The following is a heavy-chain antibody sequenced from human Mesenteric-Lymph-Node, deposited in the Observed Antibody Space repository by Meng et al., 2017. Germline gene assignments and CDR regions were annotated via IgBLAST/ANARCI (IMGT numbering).Heavy chain of an antibody. D-gene: IGHD2-2*01. CDR1: GYTFTTYY. V-gene: IGHV1-46*03. CDR3: ARDGCRTATCSAGGNWFDP. CDR2: INPSSGGT. Sequence: QVQLVQSGAEVKKPGASVKVSCKVSGYTFTTYYMHWVRQAHGQGHEWMGIINPSSGGTTDAQKFRGRVTMTRDTSTSTVYMELSSLRSDDTAVYFCARDGCRTATCSAGGNWFDPWGQGTLVTVSS. J-gene: IGHJ5*02.